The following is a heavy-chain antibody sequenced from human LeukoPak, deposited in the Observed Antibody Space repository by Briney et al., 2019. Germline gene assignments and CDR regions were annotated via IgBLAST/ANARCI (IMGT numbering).Heavy chain of an antibody. Sequence: SETLSLTCTVSGGSISSYYWSWIRQPAGKGLEGIGRTYPSGSTNYNPSLKSRVTMSVDPSKNQFSLKLSSVTAADTAVYYCARERSGWSALDYWGQGTLVTVSS. D-gene: IGHD6-19*01. CDR2: TYPSGST. CDR1: GGSISSYY. CDR3: ARERSGWSALDY. V-gene: IGHV4-4*07. J-gene: IGHJ4*02.